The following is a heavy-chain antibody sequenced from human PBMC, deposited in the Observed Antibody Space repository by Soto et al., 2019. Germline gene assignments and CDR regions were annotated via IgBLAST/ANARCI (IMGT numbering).Heavy chain of an antibody. J-gene: IGHJ5*01. Sequence: SETLSLTCTLSGGSVRAPDWWNGVRQSPDKGLEWIAEVHISGHSNYNPSLRSRVSVSIDSSKNQFYLNLNSVTAADTAIYYCARVRQGCSANNCYFDPWGQGTQVTVSS. CDR2: VHISGHS. V-gene: IGHV4-4*02. D-gene: IGHD1-1*01. CDR1: GGSVRAPDW. CDR3: ARVRQGCSANNCYFDP.